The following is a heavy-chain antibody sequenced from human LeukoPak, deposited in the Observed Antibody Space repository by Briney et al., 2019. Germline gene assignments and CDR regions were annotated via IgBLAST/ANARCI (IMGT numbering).Heavy chain of an antibody. J-gene: IGHJ4*02. V-gene: IGHV3-23*01. D-gene: IGHD2-21*01. CDR3: ARGVMAARLYYFDY. CDR2: ITGSGDYT. CDR1: GFSFGSHP. Sequence: GGSLILSCAASGFSFGSHPMNWVRQAPGKGLEWVSGITGSGDYTYYIDSVQGRFTISRDNSKNMLFLQMNSLRAEDTAVYYCARGVMAARLYYFDYWGRGILVTVSS.